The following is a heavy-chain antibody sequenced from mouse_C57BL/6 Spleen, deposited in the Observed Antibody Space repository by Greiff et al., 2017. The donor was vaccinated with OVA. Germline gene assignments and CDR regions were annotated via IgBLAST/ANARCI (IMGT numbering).Heavy chain of an antibody. CDR3: ARAPSYYYGSSSNWYFDV. J-gene: IGHJ1*03. Sequence: EVQLQQSGPGLVKPSQSLSLTCSVTGYSIPSGYYWNWIRQFPGNKLEWMGYISYDGSNHYNPSLKNPISIPRDTSKNQFFLKLNSVTTEDTATYYCARAPSYYYGSSSNWYFDVWGTGTTVTVSS. CDR1: GYSIPSGYY. D-gene: IGHD1-1*01. V-gene: IGHV3-6*01. CDR2: ISYDGSN.